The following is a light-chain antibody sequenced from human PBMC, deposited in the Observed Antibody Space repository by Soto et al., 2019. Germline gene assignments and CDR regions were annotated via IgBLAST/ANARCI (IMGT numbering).Light chain of an antibody. CDR2: DND. J-gene: IGLJ2*01. CDR3: GTWDSSLSDAVV. Sequence: QSVLTQPPSVSAAPGQTVTLSCSGTSSNIGRNYVAWYQQLPGTAPKLLIYDNDKRPSGIPDRFSGSKSGTSATLGITGLQTGDEADYYCGTWDSSLSDAVVFGEGTKVTVL. CDR1: SSNIGRNY. V-gene: IGLV1-51*01.